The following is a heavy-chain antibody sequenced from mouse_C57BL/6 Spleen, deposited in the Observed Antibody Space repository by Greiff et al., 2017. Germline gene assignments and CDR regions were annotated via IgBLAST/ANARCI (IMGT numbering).Heavy chain of an antibody. Sequence: QVQLQQSGTELVKPGASVKLSCKASGYTFTSYWMHWVKQRPGQGLEWIGNINPSNGGTNYNEKFKSKATLTVDKSSSTAYMQLSSLTSEDSAVYYCARREIYYDYGNYAMDYWGQGTSVTVSS. CDR1: GYTFTSYW. V-gene: IGHV1-53*01. CDR3: ARREIYYDYGNYAMDY. J-gene: IGHJ4*01. CDR2: INPSNGGT. D-gene: IGHD2-4*01.